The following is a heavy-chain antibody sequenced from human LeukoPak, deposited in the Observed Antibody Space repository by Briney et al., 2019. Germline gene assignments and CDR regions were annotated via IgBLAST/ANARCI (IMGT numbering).Heavy chain of an antibody. CDR1: GFTSSSYD. CDR2: IGTAGDT. CDR3: ARGGDFWSGPDY. Sequence: GGSLRLSCAASGFTSSSYDMHWVRQATGKGLEWVSAIGTAGDTYYPGSVKGRFTISRENAKNSLYLQMNSLRAGDTAVYYCARGGDFWSGPDYWGQGTLVTVSS. J-gene: IGHJ4*02. V-gene: IGHV3-13*01. D-gene: IGHD3-3*01.